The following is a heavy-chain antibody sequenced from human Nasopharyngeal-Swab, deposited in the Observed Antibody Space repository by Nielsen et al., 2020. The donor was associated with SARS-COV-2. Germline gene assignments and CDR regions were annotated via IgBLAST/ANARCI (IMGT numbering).Heavy chain of an antibody. V-gene: IGHV1-3*01. CDR2: INAGNGNT. D-gene: IGHD5-18*01. J-gene: IGHJ4*02. CDR1: GYTFTSYA. Sequence: ASVQVSCKASGYTFTSYAMHWVRQAPGQRLEWMGWINAGNGNTKYSQKFQGRVTITRDTSASTAYMELSSLRSEDTAVYYCAAQLRGYSYGLFDYWGQGTLVTVSS. CDR3: AAQLRGYSYGLFDY.